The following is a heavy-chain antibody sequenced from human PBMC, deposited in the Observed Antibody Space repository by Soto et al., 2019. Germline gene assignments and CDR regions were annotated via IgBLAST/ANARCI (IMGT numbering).Heavy chain of an antibody. CDR2: ISGSGYTT. D-gene: IGHD2-2*01. J-gene: IGHJ5*02. V-gene: IGHV3-23*01. Sequence: GGSLRMACAAPVFTFSGYVMNWVRQAPGKGLEWVSGISGSGYTTHYADSVKGRFTISRDNSKNTLHLQMKSLRADDTALYFCAKAWTNYSKPNWFDPWGQGTLVTVSS. CDR3: AKAWTNYSKPNWFDP. CDR1: VFTFSGYV.